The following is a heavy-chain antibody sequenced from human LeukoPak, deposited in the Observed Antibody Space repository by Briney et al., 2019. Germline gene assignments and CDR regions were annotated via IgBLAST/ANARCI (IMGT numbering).Heavy chain of an antibody. CDR2: ISHDGSNK. J-gene: IGHJ4*02. D-gene: IGHD3-10*01. CDR1: GFTFSRYG. CDR3: AKDWGDYYASGSSYLDD. V-gene: IGHV3-30*18. Sequence: GRSLRLSCAASGFTFSRYGMHWVRQAPGKGLEWVATISHDGSNKNCGDSVRGRFTISRDNSKNTLYVQMNSLRAEDTAVYFCAKDWGDYYASGSSYLDDWGQGTLVTVSS.